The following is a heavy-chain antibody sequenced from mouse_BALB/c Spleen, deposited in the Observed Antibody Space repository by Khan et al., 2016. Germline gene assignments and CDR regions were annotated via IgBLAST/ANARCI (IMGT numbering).Heavy chain of an antibody. V-gene: IGHV4-1*02. J-gene: IGHJ3*01. Sequence: EVKLLESGGGLVQPGGSLKLSCAASGFDFSRYWMSWVRQAPGKGLEWIGEINPDSRTINYTPSLKDKFVFSRDNAKNTLYLQLSKVRSEDSALYFCVSPFTTGVACWGQGTLVTVSA. CDR2: INPDSRTI. D-gene: IGHD1-1*01. CDR1: GFDFSRYW. CDR3: VSPFTTGVAC.